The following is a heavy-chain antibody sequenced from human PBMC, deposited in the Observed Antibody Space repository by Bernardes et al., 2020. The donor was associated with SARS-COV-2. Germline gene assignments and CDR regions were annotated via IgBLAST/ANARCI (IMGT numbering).Heavy chain of an antibody. D-gene: IGHD4-17*01. CDR1: GYTFTSYG. CDR2: ISAYNGTT. Sequence: AALKDSCKASGYTFTSYGISWVRQAPGQGLEWMGWISAYNGTTTYAQKLQGRVTMTTDTSTSTAYMELRSLRSDDTAVYYCARFYGDDEWFDPWGQGTLVTGSS. J-gene: IGHJ5*02. CDR3: ARFYGDDEWFDP. V-gene: IGHV1-18*01.